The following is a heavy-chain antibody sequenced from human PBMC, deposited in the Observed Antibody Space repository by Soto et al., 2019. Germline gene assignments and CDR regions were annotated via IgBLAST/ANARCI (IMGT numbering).Heavy chain of an antibody. CDR1: GGSISGYY. D-gene: IGHD2-21*01. CDR2: MYNTGST. Sequence: SETLSLTCTVSGGSISGYYWSWIRQPPGKGLEWIGYMYNTGSTVYNPSFKSRVTISVDTSKNQFPLKLNSVTAVDTAVYYCARDLWGYCGTDCYPLDVWGQGTTVTVSS. CDR3: ARDLWGYCGTDCYPLDV. V-gene: IGHV4-59*01. J-gene: IGHJ6*02.